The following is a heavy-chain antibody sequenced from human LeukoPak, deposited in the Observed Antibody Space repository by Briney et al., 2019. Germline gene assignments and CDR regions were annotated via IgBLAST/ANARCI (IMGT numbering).Heavy chain of an antibody. Sequence: PGGSLRLSCAASGFTFSSYSMNWVRPAPGKGPEWVSYISSSSSTIYYADSVKGRFTISRDNAKNSLYLQMNSLRAEDTAVYYCARGQLGYCSGGSCRHYYYGMDVWGQGTTVTVSS. CDR1: GFTFSSYS. CDR3: ARGQLGYCSGGSCRHYYYGMDV. V-gene: IGHV3-48*01. D-gene: IGHD2-15*01. CDR2: ISSSSSTI. J-gene: IGHJ6*02.